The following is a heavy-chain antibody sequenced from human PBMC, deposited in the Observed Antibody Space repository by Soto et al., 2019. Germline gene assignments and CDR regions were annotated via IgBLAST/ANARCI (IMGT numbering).Heavy chain of an antibody. CDR2: IYYSGST. Sequence: SETLSLTCTVSGGSISSSSYYWGWIRQPPGKGLEWIGSIYYSGSTYYNPSLKSRVTISVDTSKNQFSLKLSSVTAADTAVYYCATGAYYYYGMDVWGQGTTV. CDR3: ATGAYYYYGMDV. V-gene: IGHV4-39*01. J-gene: IGHJ6*02. D-gene: IGHD3-10*01. CDR1: GGSISSSSYY.